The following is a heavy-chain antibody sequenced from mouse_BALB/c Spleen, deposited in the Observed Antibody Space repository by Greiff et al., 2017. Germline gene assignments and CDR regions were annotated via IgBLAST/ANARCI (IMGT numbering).Heavy chain of an antibody. V-gene: IGHV1S16*01. CDR1: GYTFTSYR. J-gene: IGHJ2*01. CDR3: IIGDYDYDDCHFDY. Sequence: QVQLQQPGAELVKPGASVKMSCKASGYTFTSYRTHWVKLRHGQGFEWIGEINPSNGGTNYNEKFKRKATLTVDKSSSTAYMQLISLTSEDSAVYYCIIGDYDYDDCHFDYWGQGTTLTVSS. CDR2: INPSNGGT. D-gene: IGHD2-4*01.